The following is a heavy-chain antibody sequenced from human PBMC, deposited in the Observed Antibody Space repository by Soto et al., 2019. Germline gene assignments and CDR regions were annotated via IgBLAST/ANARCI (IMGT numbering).Heavy chain of an antibody. CDR3: VRCYCSVGSCYACWHFDL. CDR2: ISASTRNT. Sequence: QVPLVQSGGEVKKPGASVKVSCQASGYTFSDYAISWVRQAPGQGLEWMGWISASTRNTDQAQNFQGRVIMTLDTSTNTAYIELRSLTCEDTAVYYCVRCYCSVGSCYACWHFDLWGRGTLVTVSS. V-gene: IGHV1-18*01. CDR1: GYTFSDYA. J-gene: IGHJ2*01. D-gene: IGHD2-15*01.